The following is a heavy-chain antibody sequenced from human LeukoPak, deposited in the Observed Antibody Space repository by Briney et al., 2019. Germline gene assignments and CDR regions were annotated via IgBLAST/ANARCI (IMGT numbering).Heavy chain of an antibody. CDR2: INPNSGCT. CDR3: WRGTGQGYTYGRYCFDY. D-gene: IGHD5-18*01. V-gene: IGHV1-2*02. Sequence: ASVKVSCKASRYTFTGYYMHWLRQAPGQGLEWMGWINPNSGCTDYAQKFQGRVTMTRDTSISTAYMELSRLRSDDTAVYYCWRGTGQGYTYGRYCFDYWGQGTLVTVSS. CDR1: RYTFTGYY. J-gene: IGHJ4*02.